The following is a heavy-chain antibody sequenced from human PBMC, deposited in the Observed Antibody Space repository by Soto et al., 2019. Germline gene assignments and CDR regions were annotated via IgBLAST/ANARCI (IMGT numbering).Heavy chain of an antibody. V-gene: IGHV4-39*01. J-gene: IGHJ4*02. CDR2: INYSENT. Sequence: SETLSLTCTVSGDSMSSSGYYWGWIRQPPGKGLEWIRSINYSENTYYNPSLKSRVTIAVDTSKSQFSLQRGHVIAEDAAVYYCCGLDFRYCSSITCTDFDSWGQGTLVTVSS. CDR1: GDSMSSSGYY. D-gene: IGHD2-2*01. CDR3: CGLDFRYCSSITCTDFDS.